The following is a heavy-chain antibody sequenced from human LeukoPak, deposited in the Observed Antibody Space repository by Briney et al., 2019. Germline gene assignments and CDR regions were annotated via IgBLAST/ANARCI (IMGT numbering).Heavy chain of an antibody. V-gene: IGHV1-69*02. CDR1: GGTFSSYT. D-gene: IGHD3-9*01. CDR3: ARGFKAYDILTGSPQLGI. CDR2: IIPILGIA. Sequence: SVKVSCKVSGGTFSSYTISWVRQAPGQGLEWMGRIIPILGIANYAQKFQGRVTITADKSTSTAYMELSSLRSEDTAVYYCARGFKAYDILTGSPQLGIWGQGTMVTVSS. J-gene: IGHJ3*02.